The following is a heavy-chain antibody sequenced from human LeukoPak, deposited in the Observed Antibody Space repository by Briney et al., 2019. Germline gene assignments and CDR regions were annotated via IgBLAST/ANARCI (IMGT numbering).Heavy chain of an antibody. V-gene: IGHV1-2*02. CDR1: GYTFTGYY. D-gene: IGHD3-9*01. Sequence: ASVRVSCKASGYTFTGYYMHWVRQAPGQGLEWMGWINHNSGGRNYEQKFQGRVTMTRETSISTAYTELSRLRSDDTAVYYCARDNYDILTPDYWGQGTLVTVSS. CDR3: ARDNYDILTPDY. J-gene: IGHJ4*02. CDR2: INHNSGGR.